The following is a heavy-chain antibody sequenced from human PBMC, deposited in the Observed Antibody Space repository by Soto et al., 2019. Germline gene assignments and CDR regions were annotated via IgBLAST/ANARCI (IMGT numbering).Heavy chain of an antibody. CDR3: ARSLYNCSGQRTLYYYMDV. CDR1: GFIFTSYA. D-gene: IGHD3-10*01. V-gene: IGHV3-64*01. Sequence: PGGSLRLSCEASGFIFTSYAMHWVRQAPGKGLEYVSGISSNGGSTYYANSVKGRFTISRDNSKNTLYLQMGGLRAEDMAVYYCARSLYNCSGQRTLYYYMDVWGKGTTVTVSS. J-gene: IGHJ6*03. CDR2: ISSNGGST.